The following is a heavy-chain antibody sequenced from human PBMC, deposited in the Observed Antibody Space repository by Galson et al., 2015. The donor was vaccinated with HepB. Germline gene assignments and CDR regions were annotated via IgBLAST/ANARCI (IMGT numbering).Heavy chain of an antibody. CDR3: ARDLGVRYFDWTCDY. Sequence: SVKVSCKASGGTFSSYAVSWVRQAPGQGLEWMGRIIPILGIANYAQKFQGRVTITADKSTSTAYMELSSLRSEDTAVYYCARDLGVRYFDWTCDYWGQGTLVTVSS. V-gene: IGHV1-69*04. CDR1: GGTFSSYA. CDR2: IIPILGIA. J-gene: IGHJ4*02. D-gene: IGHD3-9*01.